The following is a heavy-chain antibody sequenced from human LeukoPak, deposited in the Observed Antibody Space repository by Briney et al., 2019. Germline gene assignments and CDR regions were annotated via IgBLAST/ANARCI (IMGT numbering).Heavy chain of an antibody. CDR1: GGSIRSYY. D-gene: IGHD2-15*01. CDR2: IYYSGST. CDR3: ARFGDLSLSCFDY. V-gene: IGHV4-59*01. J-gene: IGHJ4*02. Sequence: SETLSLTCTVSGGSIRSYYWSWIRQPPGKGLQWIGYIYYSGSTNYNPSLKSRVTISVDTSKNQFSLRLSSVTAADTAVYFCARFGDLSLSCFDYWGQGTLVTVSS.